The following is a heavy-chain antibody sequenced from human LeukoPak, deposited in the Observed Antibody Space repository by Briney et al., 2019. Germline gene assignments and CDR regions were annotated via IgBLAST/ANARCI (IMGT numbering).Heavy chain of an antibody. D-gene: IGHD6-13*01. CDR2: IYYSGST. CDR3: ARAPRYSSSWYVGYYFDY. J-gene: IGHJ4*02. V-gene: IGHV4-39*07. Sequence: SETLSLTCTVSGGSISSSSYYWGWIRQPPGKGLEWIGSIYYSGSTYYNPSLKSRVTISVDTSKNQFSLKLSSVTAADTAVYYCARAPRYSSSWYVGYYFDYWGQGTLVTVSS. CDR1: GGSISSSSYY.